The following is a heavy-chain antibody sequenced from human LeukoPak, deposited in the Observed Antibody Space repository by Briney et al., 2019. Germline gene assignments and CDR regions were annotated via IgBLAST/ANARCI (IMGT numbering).Heavy chain of an antibody. CDR2: INSDGSSI. CDR1: GFIFSSYW. J-gene: IGHJ2*01. D-gene: IGHD5-24*01. V-gene: IGHV3-74*01. Sequence: GGSLRLSCAASGFIFSSYWMHWVHQAPGKGLVWVSRINSDGSSINYADSAKGRFTISRDNAKSTLYLQMNSLRAEDTAVYYCARDPRVEMATIGWYFDLWGRGTLVTVSS. CDR3: ARDPRVEMATIGWYFDL.